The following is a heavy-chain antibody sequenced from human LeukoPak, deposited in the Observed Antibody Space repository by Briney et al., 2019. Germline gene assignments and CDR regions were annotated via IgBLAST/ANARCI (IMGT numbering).Heavy chain of an antibody. CDR2: IIPIFGTA. D-gene: IGHD6-19*01. J-gene: IGHJ3*02. V-gene: IGHV1-69*06. CDR1: GGTFSSYA. CDR3: ARNKQWMVYAFDI. Sequence: ASVKVSCKASGGTFSSYAISWVRQPPGQGLEWMGGIIPIFGTANYAQKFQGRVTITADKSTSTAYMELSSLRSEDTAVYYCARNKQWMVYAFDIWGQGTMVTVSS.